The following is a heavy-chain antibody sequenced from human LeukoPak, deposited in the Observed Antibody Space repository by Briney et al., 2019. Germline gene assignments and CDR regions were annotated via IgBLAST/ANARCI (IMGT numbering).Heavy chain of an antibody. D-gene: IGHD6-13*01. CDR3: AREGIAAADYYFDY. CDR2: ISYDGSNK. CDR1: GFTFSSYG. J-gene: IGHJ4*02. V-gene: IGHV3-30*03. Sequence: GRSLRLSCAASGFTFSSYGMHWVRQAPGKGLEWVAVISYDGSNKYYADSVKGRFTISRDNSKNTLYLQMNSLRAEDTAVYYCAREGIAAADYYFDYWGQGTLVTVSS.